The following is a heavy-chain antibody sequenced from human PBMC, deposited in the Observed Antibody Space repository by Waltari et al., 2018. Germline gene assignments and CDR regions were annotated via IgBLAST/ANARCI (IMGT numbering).Heavy chain of an antibody. J-gene: IGHJ4*02. CDR3: ARDVGQAARKRFDY. D-gene: IGHD6-6*01. Sequence: EVQLVESGGGLVQPGGSLSLSCAASGFTFSSYWMSWVRQAPGKGLEWVANIKQDGSEKYYVDSVKGRFTISRDNAKNSLYLQMNSLRAEDTAVYYCARDVGQAARKRFDYWGQGTLVTVSS. CDR2: IKQDGSEK. CDR1: GFTFSSYW. V-gene: IGHV3-7*01.